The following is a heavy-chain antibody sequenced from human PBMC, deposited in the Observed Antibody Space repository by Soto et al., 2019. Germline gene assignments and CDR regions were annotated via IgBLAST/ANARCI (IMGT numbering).Heavy chain of an antibody. V-gene: IGHV4-59*08. CDR2: IYYSGST. Sequence: PSDTLSLTCTVPGCSISSYYWSWIRQPPGKGLEWIGYIYYSGSTNYNPSLKSRVTISVDTSKNQFSLKLSSVTAADTAVYYCARRYGWAFDIWGQGTMVT. J-gene: IGHJ3*02. CDR1: GCSISSYY. D-gene: IGHD3-16*01. CDR3: ARRYGWAFDI.